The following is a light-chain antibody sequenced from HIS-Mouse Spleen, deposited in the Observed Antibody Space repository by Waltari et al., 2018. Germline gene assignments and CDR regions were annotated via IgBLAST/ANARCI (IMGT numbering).Light chain of an antibody. CDR3: CSYAGSSTLV. CDR2: EGS. J-gene: IGLJ2*01. V-gene: IGLV2-23*01. CDR1: SSDVGSYNL. Sequence: QSALTQPASVSGSPGQSITISCTGTSSDVGSYNLVSWYQQHPVKAPKPMIYEGSKRPSGGSNRFSGSKSGNTASLTISGLQTEDEADYYCCSYAGSSTLVFGGGTKLTVL.